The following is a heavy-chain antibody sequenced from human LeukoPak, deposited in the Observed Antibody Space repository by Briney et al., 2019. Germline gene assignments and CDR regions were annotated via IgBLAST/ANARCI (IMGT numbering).Heavy chain of an antibody. D-gene: IGHD6-19*01. CDR3: ARALLIAVAEAGNYYFDY. Sequence: SETLSLTCTVSGGSISSGDYYWSWIRQPPGKGLEWIGYIYYSGSTYYNPSLKSRVTISVDTSKNQFSLKLSSVTAADTAVYYCARALLIAVAEAGNYYFDYWGQGTLVTVSS. CDR1: GGSISSGDYY. CDR2: IYYSGST. J-gene: IGHJ4*02. V-gene: IGHV4-30-4*01.